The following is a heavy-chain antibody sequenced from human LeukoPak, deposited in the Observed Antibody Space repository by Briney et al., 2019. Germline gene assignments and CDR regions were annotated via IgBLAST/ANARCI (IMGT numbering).Heavy chain of an antibody. D-gene: IGHD6-13*01. CDR1: GFTFSSYW. J-gene: IGHJ5*02. CDR2: INHSGST. V-gene: IGHV4-34*08. CDR3: AGKYSSSWYDILRWFDP. Sequence: GSLRLSCAASGFTFSSYWMSWVRQPPGKGLEWIGEINHSGSTNYNPSLKSRVTISVDTSKNQFSLKLSSVTAADTAVYYCAGKYSSSWYDILRWFDPWGQGTLVTVSS.